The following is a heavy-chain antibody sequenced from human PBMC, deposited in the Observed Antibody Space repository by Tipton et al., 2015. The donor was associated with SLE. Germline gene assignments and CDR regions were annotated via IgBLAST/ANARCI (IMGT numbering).Heavy chain of an antibody. CDR2: IDHGGNT. J-gene: IGHJ4*02. Sequence: TLSLTCAVHGESFSGYLWTWIRQSPGKGLEWIGEIDHGGNTNYRPSLESRVTISLDPSKNQFSLTLNSVTAADTAVYYCASSLLLWFGPDGLRVEGLSLDYWGQGTLVTVSS. CDR1: GESFSGYL. D-gene: IGHD3-10*01. V-gene: IGHV4-34*01. CDR3: ASSLLLWFGPDGLRVEGLSLDY.